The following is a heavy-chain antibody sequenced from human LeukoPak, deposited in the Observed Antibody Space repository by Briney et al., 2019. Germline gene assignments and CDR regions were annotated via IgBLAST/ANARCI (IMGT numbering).Heavy chain of an antibody. D-gene: IGHD5-12*01. V-gene: IGHV1-69*05. J-gene: IGHJ4*02. CDR1: GYTFTSYA. Sequence: SVKVSCKASGYTFTSYAISWVRQAPGQGLEWMGGIIPIFGTANYAQKFQGRVTITTDESTSTAYMELSSLRSEDTAVYYCARARAYSGSSGYFDYWGQGTLVTVSS. CDR3: ARARAYSGSSGYFDY. CDR2: IIPIFGTA.